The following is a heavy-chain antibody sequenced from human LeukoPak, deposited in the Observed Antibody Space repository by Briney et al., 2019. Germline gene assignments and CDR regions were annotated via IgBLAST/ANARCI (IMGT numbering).Heavy chain of an antibody. CDR3: TRDPGDGYKLRYFDY. D-gene: IGHD5-24*01. V-gene: IGHV3-49*03. J-gene: IGHJ4*02. Sequence: GRSLRLSCTASGFTFGDYAMGWFCDGPGEGLGCGGFIRSKAYGGTTEYAASVKGRFTISRDDSKSIAYLQLNSLRTEDTAVYYCTRDPGDGYKLRYFDYWGQGTLVTVSS. CDR2: IRSKAYGGTT. CDR1: GFTFGDYA.